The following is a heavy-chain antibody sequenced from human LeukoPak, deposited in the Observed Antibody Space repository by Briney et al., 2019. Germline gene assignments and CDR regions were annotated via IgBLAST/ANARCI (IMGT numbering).Heavy chain of an antibody. CDR1: GYTFTSYG. J-gene: IGHJ4*02. Sequence: ASVKVSCKASGYTFTSYGISWVRQAPGQGLEWMGWISAYNGNTNYAQKLQGRVTMTTDTSTSTAYIELRSLRSDDTAVYYCARDGTTVTTPRFDYWGQGTLVTVSS. CDR2: ISAYNGNT. D-gene: IGHD4-17*01. CDR3: ARDGTTVTTPRFDY. V-gene: IGHV1-18*01.